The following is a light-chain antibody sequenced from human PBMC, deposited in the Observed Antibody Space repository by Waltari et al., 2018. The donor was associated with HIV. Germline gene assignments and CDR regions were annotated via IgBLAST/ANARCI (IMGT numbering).Light chain of an antibody. V-gene: IGLV1-44*01. Sequence: QSVLTQPPSASGTPGQRVTISCSGSSSNIGSNTVNWYQKPPGTAPKLLIYNNNQWPSGVPDRFSGSKSGTSASLAISGLQSEDEADYYCAAWDDSLNGYVFGSGTKVTVL. CDR2: NNN. CDR1: SSNIGSNT. CDR3: AAWDDSLNGYV. J-gene: IGLJ1*01.